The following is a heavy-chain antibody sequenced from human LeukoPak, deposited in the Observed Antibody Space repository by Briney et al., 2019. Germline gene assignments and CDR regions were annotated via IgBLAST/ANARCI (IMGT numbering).Heavy chain of an antibody. V-gene: IGHV3-66*02. CDR1: GFTVSSNY. CDR3: ATPRTIVVVPAASGLDY. CDR2: IYSGGST. J-gene: IGHJ4*02. D-gene: IGHD2-2*01. Sequence: GGSLRLSCAASGFTVSSNYMSWVRQAPGKGLEWDSVIYSGGSTYYADSVKGRFTISRDNSKNTLYLQMNSLRAEDTAVYYCATPRTIVVVPAASGLDYWGQGTLVTVSS.